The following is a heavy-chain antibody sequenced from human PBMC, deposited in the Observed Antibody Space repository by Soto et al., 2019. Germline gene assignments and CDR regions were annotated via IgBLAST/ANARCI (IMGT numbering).Heavy chain of an antibody. Sequence: GSLRLSCAASGFTFSSYAMSGVRQSPGKGLEWVSAISGSGGSTYYADSVKGRFTISRDNSKNTLYLQMNSLRAEDTAVYYCAKTPTVTTIFLLDYWGQGTLVTVSS. CDR3: AKTPTVTTIFLLDY. CDR2: ISGSGGST. V-gene: IGHV3-23*01. D-gene: IGHD4-17*01. J-gene: IGHJ4*02. CDR1: GFTFSSYA.